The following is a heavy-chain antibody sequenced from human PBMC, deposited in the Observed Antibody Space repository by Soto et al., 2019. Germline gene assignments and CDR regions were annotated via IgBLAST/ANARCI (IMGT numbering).Heavy chain of an antibody. CDR1: GGSISSSNW. CDR2: IYHSGSN. CDR3: PRIPEYSSSWYCYYHYYYGMDG. V-gene: IGHV4-4*02. Sequence: SETLSLTCAVSGGSISSSNWWSWVRQPPGKGLEWIGEIYHSGSNNYNPSLKSRVTISVDKSKNQFSLKLSSVTAADTAVYYCPRIPEYSSSWYCYYHYYYGMDGWGQGTALPVSS. D-gene: IGHD6-13*01. J-gene: IGHJ6*02.